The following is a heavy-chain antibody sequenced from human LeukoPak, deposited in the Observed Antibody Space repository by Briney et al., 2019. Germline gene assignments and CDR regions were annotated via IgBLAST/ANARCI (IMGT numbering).Heavy chain of an antibody. Sequence: SETLSLTCAVYGGSFSSYYWSWIRQPPGKGLEWIGEINHSGSTNYNPSLKSRVTISVDTSKNQFSLKLSSVTAADTAVYYCASGDYAYYYMDVWGKGTTVTISS. CDR3: ASGDYAYYYMDV. V-gene: IGHV4-34*01. J-gene: IGHJ6*03. CDR1: GGSFSSYY. CDR2: INHSGST.